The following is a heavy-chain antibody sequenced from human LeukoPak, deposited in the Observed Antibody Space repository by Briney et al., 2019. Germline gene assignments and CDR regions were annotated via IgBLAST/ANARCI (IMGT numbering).Heavy chain of an antibody. CDR2: IYWDDDK. V-gene: IGHV2-5*08. J-gene: IGHJ4*02. Sequence: TLSLTCTVSGGSISSYYWSWIRQPPGKALEWLALIYWDDDKRYSPSLKSRLTITKDTSKNQVVLTMTNMDPVDTATYYCAHRLDGAFDYWGQGTLVTVSS. CDR1: GGSISSYYW. D-gene: IGHD1-26*01. CDR3: AHRLDGAFDY.